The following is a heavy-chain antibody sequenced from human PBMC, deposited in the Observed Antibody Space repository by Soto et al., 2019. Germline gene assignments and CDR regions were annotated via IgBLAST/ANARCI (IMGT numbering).Heavy chain of an antibody. Sequence: IRQSPSRALAWLGRTYYRSKWYNDYAVTVKSRITINPETSNNQFSLPLNSVTPEDTAVYYCARERYSSSWDWYLDLWGRGTLVTVS. J-gene: IGHJ2*01. V-gene: IGHV6-1*01. D-gene: IGHD6-13*01. CDR3: ARERYSSSWDWYLDL. CDR2: TYYRSKWYN.